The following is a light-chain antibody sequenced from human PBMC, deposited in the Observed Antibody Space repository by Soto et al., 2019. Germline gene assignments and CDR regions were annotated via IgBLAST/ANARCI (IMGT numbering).Light chain of an antibody. Sequence: QSALTQPASVSGSPGQSITISCTGTSSDVGKYNYVSWYRQYPGKAPKLMIYAVSRRPSGVSTRFSGSKSGNTASLTISGLEAEDEADYYCTSYTPSSTYVFGTGTKVTVL. CDR1: SSDVGKYNY. J-gene: IGLJ1*01. CDR3: TSYTPSSTYV. CDR2: AVS. V-gene: IGLV2-14*03.